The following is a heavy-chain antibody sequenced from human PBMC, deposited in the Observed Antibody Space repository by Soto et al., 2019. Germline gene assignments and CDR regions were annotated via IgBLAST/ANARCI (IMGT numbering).Heavy chain of an antibody. D-gene: IGHD3-3*01. J-gene: IGHJ6*02. CDR2: IYYSGST. CDR1: GGSISSSSYY. V-gene: IGHV4-39*07. CDR3: ARAAGGYDFWSGYARPYYYYGMDV. Sequence: SETLSLTCTVSGGSISSSSYYWGWIRQPPGKGLEWIGSIYYSGSTYYNPSLKSRVTISIDTSKNQFSLKLSSVTAADTAVYYCARAAGGYDFWSGYARPYYYYGMDVWGQGTTVTVSS.